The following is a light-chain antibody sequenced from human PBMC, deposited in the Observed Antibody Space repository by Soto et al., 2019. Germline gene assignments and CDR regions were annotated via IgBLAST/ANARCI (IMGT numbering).Light chain of an antibody. CDR3: QYYGSSPMYT. V-gene: IGKV3-20*01. J-gene: IGKJ2*01. CDR1: QSVNSNY. Sequence: EIVLTQSPGTLSLSPGEKATLSCRASQSVNSNYLAWYQQKPGQAPSLLIYAASSRATGIPDRFSGSGSGTDFTLTVSRLEPEDFAVYYCQYYGSSPMYTFGQGTKLEIK. CDR2: AAS.